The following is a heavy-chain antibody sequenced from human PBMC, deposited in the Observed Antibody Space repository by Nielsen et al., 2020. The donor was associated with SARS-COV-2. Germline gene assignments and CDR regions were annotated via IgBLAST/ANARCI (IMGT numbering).Heavy chain of an antibody. J-gene: IGHJ4*02. CDR3: ARHRRGGDFQY. CDR1: GGSISTYF. CDR2: LYYRGNT. V-gene: IGHV4-59*08. Sequence: SETLSLTCTVSGGSISTYFWTWIRQPPGKGLEWIGSLYYRGNTYYNPSLKSRVGISADTSKNQFSLRLTSMTAADTAVYYCARHRRGGDFQYWGQGTLVIASS. D-gene: IGHD4-17*01.